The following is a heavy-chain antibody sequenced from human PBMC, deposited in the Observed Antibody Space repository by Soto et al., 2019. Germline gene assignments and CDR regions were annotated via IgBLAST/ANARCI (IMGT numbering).Heavy chain of an antibody. V-gene: IGHV1-2*02. CDR3: TTTYGSGP. Sequence: QVQLVQSGAEVKKPGASVKVSCRASGYTFTGHYMYWVRQAFGQGLEWMGWINPDNGGTSYAQKFQGRVTMTTDTSITTAYMELSRLTSDDTAVYYCTTTYGSGPWGQGTLVTVSS. D-gene: IGHD3-10*01. CDR1: GYTFTGHY. J-gene: IGHJ5*02. CDR2: INPDNGGT.